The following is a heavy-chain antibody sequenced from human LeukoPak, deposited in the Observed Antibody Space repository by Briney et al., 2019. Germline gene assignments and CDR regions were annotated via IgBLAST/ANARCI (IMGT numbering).Heavy chain of an antibody. CDR1: GFSVSDYY. CDR2: FYTNGGT. Sequence: GGSLRLSCAASGFSVSDYYMSWVRQAPGKGLEGISVFYTNGGTYYADSVKGRLTISTDNSRNMLYLQMNSLRAEDTAMYYCTNLLPTLYYFDSWGQGTLVIVSS. J-gene: IGHJ4*02. CDR3: TNLLPTLYYFDS. D-gene: IGHD2-15*01. V-gene: IGHV3-53*01.